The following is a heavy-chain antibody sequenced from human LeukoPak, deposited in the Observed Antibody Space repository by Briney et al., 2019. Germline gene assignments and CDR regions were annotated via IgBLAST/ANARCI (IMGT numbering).Heavy chain of an antibody. Sequence: SETLSLTCTVSGGSISSGDYYWSWIRQPPGKGLEWVGYIYYSGSTHHNPSLKSRVTISVDTSQKQVSLKLSSVTAADTAVDYWAREYGLGGPWGQGTLVNVSS. CDR3: AREYGLGGP. CDR1: GGSISSGDYY. V-gene: IGHV4-61*08. J-gene: IGHJ5*02. CDR2: IYYSGST. D-gene: IGHD3/OR15-3a*01.